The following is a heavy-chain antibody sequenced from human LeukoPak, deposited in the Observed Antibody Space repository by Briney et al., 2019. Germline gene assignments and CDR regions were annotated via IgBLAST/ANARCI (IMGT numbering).Heavy chain of an antibody. V-gene: IGHV3-23*01. Sequence: PGGSLRLSCAASGFTFSNYAMVWVRQAPGKGLDWVSAMTSDGRTFYADSVRGRVTISRDNSKNTLYLQMNSLGAEDTAEYFCANVGVAAASPPSYLDVWGKGTTVTVSS. J-gene: IGHJ6*03. CDR2: MTSDGRT. D-gene: IGHD2-2*01. CDR3: ANVGVAAASPPSYLDV. CDR1: GFTFSNYA.